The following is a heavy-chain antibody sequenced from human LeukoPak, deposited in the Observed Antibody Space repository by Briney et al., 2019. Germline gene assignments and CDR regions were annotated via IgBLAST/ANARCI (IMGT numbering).Heavy chain of an antibody. CDR2: IYTSGST. CDR1: GGSISSYY. CDR3: ATREPGSYYYYMDV. J-gene: IGHJ6*03. V-gene: IGHV4-4*07. Sequence: SETLSLTCTVSGGSISSYYWSWIRQPAGKGLEWIGRIYTSGSTNYNPSLKSRVTMSVDTSKNQFSLKLSSVTAADTAVYYCATREPGSYYYYMDVWGKGTTVTVSS. D-gene: IGHD1-14*01.